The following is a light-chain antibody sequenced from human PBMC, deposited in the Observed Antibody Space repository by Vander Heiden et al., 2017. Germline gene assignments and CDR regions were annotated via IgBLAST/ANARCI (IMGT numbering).Light chain of an antibody. J-gene: IGLJ3*02. CDR3: QSADSSGTYWV. CDR2: KDS. CDR1: ALPQQH. V-gene: IGLV3-25*03. Sequence: SYELPPPPSVSGSPGQTARLTCPGDALPQQHSYCYQQKPGQAPVLVIYKDSERPSGIPERFSGSSSGTTVTLTISGVQAEDEADYYCQSADSSGTYWVFGGGTKLTVL.